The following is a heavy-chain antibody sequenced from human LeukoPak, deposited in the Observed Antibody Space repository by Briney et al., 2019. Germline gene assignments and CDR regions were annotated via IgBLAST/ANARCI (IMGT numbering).Heavy chain of an antibody. Sequence: GASVKVSCKTYGYTFTSHGISWVRQAPGQGLEWMGWISAFSGETHYAQNLQGRVTMTTDTSTSTAYMELRSLRFDDTAVYYCARDPSNTSGRYTYFDYWGQGTLVTVSS. CDR1: GYTFTSHG. CDR2: ISAFSGET. J-gene: IGHJ4*02. D-gene: IGHD3-16*02. CDR3: ARDPSNTSGRYTYFDY. V-gene: IGHV1-18*01.